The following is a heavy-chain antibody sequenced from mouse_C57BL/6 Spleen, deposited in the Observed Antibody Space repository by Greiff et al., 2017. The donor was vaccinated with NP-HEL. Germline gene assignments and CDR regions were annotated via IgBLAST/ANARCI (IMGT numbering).Heavy chain of an antibody. V-gene: IGHV14-2*01. CDR2: IDPEDGET. CDR1: GFNIKDYY. Sequence: VQLQQSGAELVKPGASVKLSCTASGFNIKDYYMHWVKQRTEQGLEWIGRIDPEDGETKSAPKFQGKATITADTSSNTAYLQLSSLTSEDTAVYYCASYYGSTLFDYWGQGTTLTVSS. D-gene: IGHD1-1*01. CDR3: ASYYGSTLFDY. J-gene: IGHJ2*01.